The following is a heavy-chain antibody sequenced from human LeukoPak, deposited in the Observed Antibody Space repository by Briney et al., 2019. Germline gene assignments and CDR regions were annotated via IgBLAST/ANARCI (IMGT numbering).Heavy chain of an antibody. Sequence: SETLSLTCTVSGGSISSYYWSWIRQPPGKGLEWIGEINHSGSTNYNPSLKSRVTISVDTSKNQFSLKLSSVTAADTAVYYCARGTTIFGVVTPFDYWGQGTLVTVSS. V-gene: IGHV4-34*01. CDR3: ARGTTIFGVVTPFDY. D-gene: IGHD3-3*01. CDR2: INHSGST. CDR1: GGSISSYY. J-gene: IGHJ4*02.